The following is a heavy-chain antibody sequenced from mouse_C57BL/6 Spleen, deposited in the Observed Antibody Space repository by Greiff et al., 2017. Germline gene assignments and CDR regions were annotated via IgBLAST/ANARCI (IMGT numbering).Heavy chain of an antibody. D-gene: IGHD1-1*01. Sequence: QVQLQQPGAELVKPGASVKMSCKASGYTFTSYWITWVKQRPGHGLEWIADIYPGSGSTNYNEKFKSKATLTVDTSSSTAYMQLSSQTSEDSAVYYCARVTTGERDYWGQGTTLTVSS. CDR2: IYPGSGST. V-gene: IGHV1-55*01. J-gene: IGHJ2*01. CDR3: ARVTTGERDY. CDR1: GYTFTSYW.